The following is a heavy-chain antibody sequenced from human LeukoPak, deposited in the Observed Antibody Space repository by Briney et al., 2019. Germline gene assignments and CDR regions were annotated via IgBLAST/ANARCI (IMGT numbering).Heavy chain of an antibody. D-gene: IGHD1-1*01. V-gene: IGHV3-23*01. Sequence: GGSLRLSCAASGFTFSSYAMSWVRQAPGKGLEWVSGISKSGDDTYYADSVKGRFTISRDNSKNTVYLQMNSLRAEDTAVYYCAKDPPKYFTNWHGGGEVDYWGQGTLVTVSS. J-gene: IGHJ4*02. CDR1: GFTFSSYA. CDR2: ISKSGDDT. CDR3: AKDPPKYFTNWHGGGEVDY.